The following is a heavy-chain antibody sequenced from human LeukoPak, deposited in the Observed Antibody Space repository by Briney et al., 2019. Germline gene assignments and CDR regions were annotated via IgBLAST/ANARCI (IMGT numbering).Heavy chain of an antibody. V-gene: IGHV3-23*01. D-gene: IGHD4-17*01. CDR3: TKDPNGDYVGAFDM. J-gene: IGHJ3*02. CDR2: ITGSGGT. Sequence: GGSLTLSCAASRLTFSNYAMTWVRQSPGKGLEWVSSITGSGGTNYADSVKGRFSISRDNSQNTVFLHMNSLRADGTAVYYCTKDPNGDYVGAFDMWGPGTMVTVSS. CDR1: RLTFSNYA.